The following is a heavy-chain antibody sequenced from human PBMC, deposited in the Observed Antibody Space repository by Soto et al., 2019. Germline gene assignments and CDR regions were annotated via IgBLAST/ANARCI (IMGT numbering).Heavy chain of an antibody. D-gene: IGHD1-1*01. J-gene: IGHJ3*02. CDR2: ISYDGSNK. Sequence: QVQLVESGGGVVQPGRSLRLSCAASGFTFSSYGMHWVRQAPGKGLEWVAVISYDGSNKYYADSVKGRFTISRDNSKNTLYLQMNSLRAEDTAVYYCAKQNEPGDAFDIWGQGTMVTVSS. CDR3: AKQNEPGDAFDI. CDR1: GFTFSSYG. V-gene: IGHV3-30*18.